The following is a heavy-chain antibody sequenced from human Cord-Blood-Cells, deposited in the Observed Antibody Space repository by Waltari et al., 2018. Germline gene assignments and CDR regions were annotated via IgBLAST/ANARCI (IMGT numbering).Heavy chain of an antibody. CDR1: VGSFRVSY. J-gene: IGHJ3*02. V-gene: IGHV4-34*01. D-gene: IGHD3-22*01. CDR3: ARTLYDSSGYYSDAFDI. Sequence: VRLRQWGAGLLSLRGPCPLPGAAYVGSFRVSYGGGIARPPGKGLEWIGEINHSGSTNYNPSLKSRVTISVDTSKNQFSLKLSSVTAADTAVYYCARTLYDSSGYYSDAFDIWGQGTMVTVSS. CDR2: INHSGST.